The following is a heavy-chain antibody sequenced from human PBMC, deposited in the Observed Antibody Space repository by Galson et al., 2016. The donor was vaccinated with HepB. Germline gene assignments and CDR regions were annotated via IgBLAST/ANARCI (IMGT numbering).Heavy chain of an antibody. V-gene: IGHV3-23*01. D-gene: IGHD2-2*01. Sequence: SLRLSCAASGFSFSLYTMNWIRQSPGKGLEWVSSIPGSGDVTHYADSVKGRFTISRDNSKNTLYLQMNSLRAEDTAVYYCAKVGPSCSSTRCSDYYFDYWGQGTLVTVSS. CDR2: IPGSGDVT. CDR1: GFSFSLYT. CDR3: AKVGPSCSSTRCSDYYFDY. J-gene: IGHJ4*02.